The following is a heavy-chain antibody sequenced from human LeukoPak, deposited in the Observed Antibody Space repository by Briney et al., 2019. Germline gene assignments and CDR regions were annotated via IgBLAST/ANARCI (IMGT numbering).Heavy chain of an antibody. CDR2: ISSTGNYI. Sequence: GGSLRLSCAASGFTFSSSGMNWVRQAPGKGLEWVSSISSTGNYIYYTESMKGRFTISRDNAKNSLFLQMNSLRAEDTAVYYCAKALTIFGVVIFDYWGQGTLVTVSS. J-gene: IGHJ4*02. CDR1: GFTFSSSG. CDR3: AKALTIFGVVIFDY. D-gene: IGHD3-3*01. V-gene: IGHV3-21*06.